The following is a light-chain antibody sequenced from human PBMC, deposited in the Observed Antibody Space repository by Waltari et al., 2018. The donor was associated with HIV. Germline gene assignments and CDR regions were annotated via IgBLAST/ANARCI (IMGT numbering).Light chain of an antibody. CDR1: IAHIGSNS. CDR3: ATWDDTLSGPV. V-gene: IGLV1-44*01. CDR2: SNN. J-gene: IGLJ3*02. Sequence: QSVLTQPTSASGPPGQKITIPCPGNIAHIGSNSVNWYQQFSGAAPKLLIFSNNQHPSGVPARFSGSKSGSAASLAISGLHSDDEAIYHCATWDDTLSGPVFGGGTKLTVL.